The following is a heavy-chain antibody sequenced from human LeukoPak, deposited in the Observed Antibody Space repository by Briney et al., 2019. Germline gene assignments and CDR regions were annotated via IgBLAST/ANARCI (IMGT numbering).Heavy chain of an antibody. V-gene: IGHV1-8*01. D-gene: IGHD2-21*01. CDR2: MNPNSGNT. CDR3: ARAAWVSTSSKYYFDN. Sequence: GASVKVSCKASGYTFTSYDINWVRQATEQGLEWMGWMNPNSGNTGYAQKFQGRVTMTRNTSISTAYMELSSLRTDDTALYYCARAAWVSTSSKYYFDNWGQGTLVTVSS. CDR1: GYTFTSYD. J-gene: IGHJ4*02.